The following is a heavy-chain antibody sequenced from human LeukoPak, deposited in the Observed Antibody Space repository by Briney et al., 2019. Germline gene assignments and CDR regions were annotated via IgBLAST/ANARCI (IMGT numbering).Heavy chain of an antibody. J-gene: IGHJ3*02. CDR1: GGSISSYY. CDR3: ARVGGTGATAIAFDI. Sequence: SETLSLTCTVSGGSISSYYWSWIRQPAGKGLEWIGRIYTSGSTNYNPSLKSRVTMSVDTSKNQFSLKLSSVTAADTAVYYCARVGGTGATAIAFDIWGQGTMVTVSS. D-gene: IGHD1-1*01. V-gene: IGHV4-4*07. CDR2: IYTSGST.